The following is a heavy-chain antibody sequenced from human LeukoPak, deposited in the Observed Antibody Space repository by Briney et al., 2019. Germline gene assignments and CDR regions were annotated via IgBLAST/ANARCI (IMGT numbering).Heavy chain of an antibody. D-gene: IGHD4-17*01. V-gene: IGHV1-8*01. CDR3: ARVDYDVYERAYYYYMDV. Sequence: ASVKVSCKASGYTFTSYDINWVRQATGQGLEWMGWMNPNSGNTDYAQKFQGRVTMTRNTSISTAYMELSSLRSEDTAVYYCARVDYDVYERAYYYYMDVWGKGTTVTVSS. J-gene: IGHJ6*03. CDR2: MNPNSGNT. CDR1: GYTFTSYD.